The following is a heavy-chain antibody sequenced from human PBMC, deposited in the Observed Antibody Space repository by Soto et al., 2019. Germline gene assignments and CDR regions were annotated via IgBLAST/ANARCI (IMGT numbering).Heavy chain of an antibody. D-gene: IGHD6-19*01. Sequence: PSETLSLTCAVSGGSISSGGYSWSWIRQPPGKGLEWIGYIYHSGSTYYNPSLKSRVTISVDRSKNQFSLKLSSVTAADTAVYYCARAGGLGAVDVDYWGQGTLVT. J-gene: IGHJ4*02. V-gene: IGHV4-30-2*01. CDR3: ARAGGLGAVDVDY. CDR1: GGSISSGGYS. CDR2: IYHSGST.